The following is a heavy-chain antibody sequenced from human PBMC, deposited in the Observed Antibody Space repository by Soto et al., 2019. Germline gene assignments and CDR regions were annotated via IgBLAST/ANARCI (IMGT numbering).Heavy chain of an antibody. V-gene: IGHV3-48*02. J-gene: IGHJ6*04. Sequence: WGSLRLSCAASGFTFSSYSMNWVRQGPGKGLEWVSYISSSPSTINYADSVKGRFTISRDNAKNSLYLQMNSLRDEDTAVYYCARDAALYCGSTSCYTGLSYYGREGWGKGKTVSVSS. CDR2: ISSSPSTI. CDR3: ARDAALYCGSTSCYTGLSYYGREG. D-gene: IGHD2-2*02. CDR1: GFTFSSYS.